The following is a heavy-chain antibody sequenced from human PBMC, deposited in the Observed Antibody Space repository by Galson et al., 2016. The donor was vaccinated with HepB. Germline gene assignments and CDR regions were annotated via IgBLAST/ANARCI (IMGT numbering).Heavy chain of an antibody. Sequence: QSGAEVTKPGESLKISCKASGYRLTNYWIAWVRQMPGKGLEWMGIIYPGDSDTRYSPSFQGQVTISADKSISSAYLQWSSLKASDTATYYCARQQFLDGHYYGMDVWGQGTTVIVSS. CDR2: IYPGDSDT. V-gene: IGHV5-51*01. D-gene: IGHD3/OR15-3a*01. CDR1: GYRLTNYW. CDR3: ARQQFLDGHYYGMDV. J-gene: IGHJ6*02.